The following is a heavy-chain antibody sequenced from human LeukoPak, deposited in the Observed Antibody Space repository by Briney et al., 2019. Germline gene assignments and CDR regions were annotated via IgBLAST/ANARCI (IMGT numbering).Heavy chain of an antibody. V-gene: IGHV4-4*07. Sequence: SETLSLTXTASGGSISGYYWSWIRQPAGKGLEWIGRIYTSGSTDYSPSLKSRVTMSVDTSKNQFSLRLTSVTAADTAVYYCARGGGDYGDLANDYWGQGTLVTVSA. CDR1: GGSISGYY. D-gene: IGHD4-17*01. CDR3: ARGGGDYGDLANDY. CDR2: IYTSGST. J-gene: IGHJ4*02.